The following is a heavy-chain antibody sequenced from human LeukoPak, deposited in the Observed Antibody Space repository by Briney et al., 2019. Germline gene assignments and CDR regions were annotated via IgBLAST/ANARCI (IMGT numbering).Heavy chain of an antibody. V-gene: IGHV3-21*01. CDR1: GFTFSSYS. D-gene: IGHD6-13*01. J-gene: IGHJ4*02. CDR2: ISSSSSYI. Sequence: PGGSLRLSCPASGFTFSSYSMNWVRQAPGKGLEWVSSISSSSSYIYYADSVKGRFTISRDNAKNSLYLQMNSLRAEDTAVYYCARDLEGYSSSFDYWGQGTLVTVSS. CDR3: ARDLEGYSSSFDY.